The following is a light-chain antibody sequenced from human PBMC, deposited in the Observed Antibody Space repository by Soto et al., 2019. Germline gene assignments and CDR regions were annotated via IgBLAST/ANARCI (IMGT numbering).Light chain of an antibody. CDR2: GAS. CDR1: QSVSSN. J-gene: IGKJ1*01. Sequence: EIVLTQSPGTLSLSPGERATLSCRASQSVSSNLAWYQQKPGQAPRLLIYGASTRATGIPARFSGSGSGTEFTLTISSLQSEDFAVYYCQQYNNWPPWTFGQGTKVEI. V-gene: IGKV3-15*01. CDR3: QQYNNWPPWT.